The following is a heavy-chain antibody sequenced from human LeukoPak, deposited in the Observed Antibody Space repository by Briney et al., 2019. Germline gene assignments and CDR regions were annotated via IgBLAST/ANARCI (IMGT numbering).Heavy chain of an antibody. CDR1: VGSISLYY. D-gene: IGHD4/OR15-4a*01. CDR2: ICYSGST. CDR3: ARRVQDTFDI. V-gene: IGHV4-59*08. J-gene: IGHJ3*02. Sequence: PSETLSLTCTVSVGSISLYYWSWIRQPPAKGLEWIGYICYSGSTNYNPSLKSRVTISIDTSKNQFSLKLSSVTAADTAVYYCARRVQDTFDIWGQGTMVTLSS.